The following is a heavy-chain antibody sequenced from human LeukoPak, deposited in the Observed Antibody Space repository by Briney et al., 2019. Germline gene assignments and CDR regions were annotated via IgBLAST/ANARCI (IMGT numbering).Heavy chain of an antibody. CDR2: ISGSGGST. CDR1: GFTFSSYA. Sequence: GGSLRLSCAASGFTFSSYAMSWVRQAPGKGLEWVSAISGSGGSTYYAGSVKGRFTISRDNSKNTLYLQMNSLRAEDTAVYYCAKAKTALIHYYYGMDVWGQGTTVTVSS. J-gene: IGHJ6*02. CDR3: AKAKTALIHYYYGMDV. D-gene: IGHD2/OR15-2a*01. V-gene: IGHV3-23*01.